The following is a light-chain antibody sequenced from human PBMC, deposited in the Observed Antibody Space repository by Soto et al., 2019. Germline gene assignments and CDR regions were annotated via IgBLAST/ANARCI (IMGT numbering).Light chain of an antibody. CDR1: QGISSS. J-gene: IGKJ5*01. V-gene: IGKV1-5*01. CDR2: DAS. Sequence: DIQMTQSPSLLCAFXGDRVTIPCRASQGISSSLAWYQQKPGKAPKLLIYDASSLESGVPSRFSGSGSGTEFTLTISSLQPDDFATYYCQQYNSYSTFGQGTRLEIK. CDR3: QQYNSYST.